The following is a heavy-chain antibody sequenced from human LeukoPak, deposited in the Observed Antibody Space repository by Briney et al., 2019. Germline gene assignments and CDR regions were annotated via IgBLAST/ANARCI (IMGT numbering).Heavy chain of an antibody. V-gene: IGHV3-53*01. J-gene: IGHJ4*02. CDR3: AKTSDYYFSFDY. CDR1: GFTVSSNY. CDR2: MYSGGST. Sequence: GGSLRLSCAASGFTVSSNYMSWVRQAPGRGLEWVSTMYSGGSTYYADSVKGRFTISRDSSKNTLYLQMNSLRAEDTAVYYCAKTSDYYFSFDYWGQGTLVTVPS. D-gene: IGHD3-22*01.